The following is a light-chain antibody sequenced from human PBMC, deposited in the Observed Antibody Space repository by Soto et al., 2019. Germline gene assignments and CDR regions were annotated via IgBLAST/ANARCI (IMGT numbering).Light chain of an antibody. CDR1: QSVSSN. Sequence: EIVMTQSPATLSVSPGERATLSCRASQSVSSNLAWYQQKPGQAPRLLIYGASTRATGIPARFSGSGSGTEFTLTISSLQSEDFAVYYCQQYSNWPLTFGGGTKVGIK. CDR3: QQYSNWPLT. CDR2: GAS. J-gene: IGKJ4*01. V-gene: IGKV3-15*01.